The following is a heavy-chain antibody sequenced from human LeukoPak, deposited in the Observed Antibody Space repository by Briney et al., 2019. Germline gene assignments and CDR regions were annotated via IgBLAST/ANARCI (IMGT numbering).Heavy chain of an antibody. Sequence: GGSLTLSCAASGFTFSTFALSWFRQAPGKGLEWVSAISSVSRTYYAGSVKGRFAISRDNSENTLFLHMNSLRSEDTAIYYCAKEVPGPGWYTVDYWGQGTLATVSS. CDR3: AKEVPGPGWYTVDY. D-gene: IGHD6-19*01. V-gene: IGHV3-23*01. CDR1: GFTFSTFA. J-gene: IGHJ4*02. CDR2: ISSVSRT.